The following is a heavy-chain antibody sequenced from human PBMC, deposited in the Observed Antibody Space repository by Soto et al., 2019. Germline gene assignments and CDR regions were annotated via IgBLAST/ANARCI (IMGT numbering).Heavy chain of an antibody. CDR1: GFTINPYW. Sequence: EVQMVESGGGLVQPGGSLRLSCAASGFTINPYWMSWVRQAPGKGLEWVASTNQDGSTTYYVDSVKGRFTISRDNAKNSLYLQMNSLRDEDTAIYYCGKNHIGRGQGTLVTVSS. V-gene: IGHV3-7*01. J-gene: IGHJ4*02. CDR2: TNQDGSTT. CDR3: GKNHIG. D-gene: IGHD2-21*01.